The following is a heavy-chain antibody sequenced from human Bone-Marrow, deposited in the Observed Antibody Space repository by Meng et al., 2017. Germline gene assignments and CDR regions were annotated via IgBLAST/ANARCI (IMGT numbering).Heavy chain of an antibody. D-gene: IGHD5-12*01. Sequence: SETLSLTCTVSGGSISSSSYYWGWIRQPPGKGLEWIGSIYYSGSTYYNPSLKSRVTISVDTSKNQFSLKLSSVTAADTAVYYCARGVDYPPPGFPLDIWGQGTMVTV. V-gene: IGHV4-39*07. CDR2: IYYSGST. CDR1: GGSISSSSYY. J-gene: IGHJ3*02. CDR3: ARGVDYPPPGFPLDI.